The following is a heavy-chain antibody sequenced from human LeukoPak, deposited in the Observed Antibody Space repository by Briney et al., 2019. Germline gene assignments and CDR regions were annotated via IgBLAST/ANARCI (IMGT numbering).Heavy chain of an antibody. CDR3: AKDQGAHIVVVIAN. CDR2: ISGSGGST. V-gene: IGHV3-23*01. CDR1: GFTFSSYA. D-gene: IGHD2-21*01. J-gene: IGHJ4*02. Sequence: PGGSLRLSCAASGFTFSSYAMSWVRQAPGKGLEWVSAISGSGGSTYCADSVKGRFTISRDNSKDTLYLQMNSLRAEDTAVYYCAKDQGAHIVVVIANWGQGTLVTVSS.